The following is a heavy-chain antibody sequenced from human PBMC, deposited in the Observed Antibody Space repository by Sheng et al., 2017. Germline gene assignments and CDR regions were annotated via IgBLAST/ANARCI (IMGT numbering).Heavy chain of an antibody. J-gene: IGHJ4*02. CDR3: ARGNWNYLSGY. CDR2: IIPMLGIP. CDR1: GGTFSSYA. V-gene: IGHV1-69*10. D-gene: IGHD1-7*01. Sequence: QVQLVQSGAEVKKPGSSVKVSCRASGGTFSSYAFSWVRQAPGQGLEWMGGIIPMLGIPNYAQRFQGRVTITADKSTSTAYMELSSLRSEDTAVYYCARGNWNYLSGYWGQGTLVTVSS.